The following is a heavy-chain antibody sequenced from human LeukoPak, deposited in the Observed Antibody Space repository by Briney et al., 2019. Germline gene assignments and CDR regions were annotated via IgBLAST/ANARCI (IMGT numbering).Heavy chain of an antibody. J-gene: IGHJ6*03. V-gene: IGHV4-59*01. CDR2: IYYSGST. CDR3: ARDREIYCSGGSCSSDYYYYMDV. D-gene: IGHD2-15*01. CDR1: GGSISSYY. Sequence: PSETLSLTCTVSGGSISSYYWSWIRQPPGKGLEWIGYIYYSGSTNYNPSLKSRVTISVNTSKNQFSLKLSSVTAADTAVYYCARDREIYCSGGSCSSDYYYYMDVWGKGTTVTISS.